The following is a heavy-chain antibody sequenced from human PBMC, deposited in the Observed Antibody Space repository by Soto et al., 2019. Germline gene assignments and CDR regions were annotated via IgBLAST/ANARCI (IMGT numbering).Heavy chain of an antibody. CDR2: IYVPGAL. Sequence: PSETMSLTCSVSGAALNRGNYYWSWIRQVPGKGLEWIGHIYVPGALDNNPSLRDRITISQDTSERQFSPNLRVVTAADTAVYYCARLRIATNNYKWFDPWGQGTLVTVSS. CDR3: ARLRIATNNYKWFDP. J-gene: IGHJ5*02. CDR1: GAALNRGNYY. V-gene: IGHV4-31*03. D-gene: IGHD2-21*01.